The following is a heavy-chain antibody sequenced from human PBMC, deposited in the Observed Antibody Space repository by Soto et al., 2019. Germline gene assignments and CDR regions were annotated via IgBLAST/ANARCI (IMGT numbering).Heavy chain of an antibody. D-gene: IGHD3-22*01. V-gene: IGHV3-30-3*01. CDR1: GFSFIAYA. CDR3: ARGYYYDTSGYYCWFDP. Sequence: VQLVESGGGVVQPERSLTLSCAASGFSFIAYAMHWVRRAPGKGLEWVAVISYDGTNKYYADSVKGRFTISRDNSKNTLYLQMHSLRAEDTAVYYCARGYYYDTSGYYCWFDPWGQGTLVTVSS. CDR2: ISYDGTNK. J-gene: IGHJ5*02.